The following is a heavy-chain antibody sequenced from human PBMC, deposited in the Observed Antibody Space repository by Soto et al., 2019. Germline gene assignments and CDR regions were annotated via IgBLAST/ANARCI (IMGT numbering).Heavy chain of an antibody. CDR3: ARNEAPTVTPSYWLDP. D-gene: IGHD4-17*01. J-gene: IGHJ5*02. V-gene: IGHV1-3*01. CDR2: INAGNGNT. Sequence: ASVKVSCKASGYTFTSYAIHWVRQAPGQRLEWMGWINAGNGNTKYSQKFQGRVTITRDTSASIAFMELSSLRSEDTAVYYCARNEAPTVTPSYWLDPWGQGTLVTVSS. CDR1: GYTFTSYA.